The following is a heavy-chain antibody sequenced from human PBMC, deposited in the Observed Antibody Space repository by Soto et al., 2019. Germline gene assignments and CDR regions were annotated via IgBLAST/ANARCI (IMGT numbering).Heavy chain of an antibody. D-gene: IGHD3-10*01. Sequence: PSETLSLTCSVSGGSARSGNHFWNWIRQPPGRRLEWLGCMYYTGVTNYNPSLKSRVSMSVDTSKNQFSLKLTSLTAADTAVYYCARGGEPLGYYGLDVWGQGITVTVSS. CDR2: MYYTGVT. CDR3: ARGGEPLGYYGLDV. V-gene: IGHV4-61*01. CDR1: GGSARSGNHF. J-gene: IGHJ6*02.